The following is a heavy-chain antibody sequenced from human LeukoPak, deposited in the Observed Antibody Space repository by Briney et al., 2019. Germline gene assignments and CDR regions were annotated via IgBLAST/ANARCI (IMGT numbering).Heavy chain of an antibody. CDR1: GYTLTGCD. V-gene: IGHV1-2*02. CDR2: ISANSGDT. Sequence: VASVKVSCKASGYTLTGCDIHWVRQAPGQGLEWMGWISANSGDTKYAQKFEGRVTMTRDTSISTAYMELSRLRSDDTAVFYCARDSGWQFDYWGQGTLVTVSS. D-gene: IGHD6-19*01. CDR3: ARDSGWQFDY. J-gene: IGHJ4*02.